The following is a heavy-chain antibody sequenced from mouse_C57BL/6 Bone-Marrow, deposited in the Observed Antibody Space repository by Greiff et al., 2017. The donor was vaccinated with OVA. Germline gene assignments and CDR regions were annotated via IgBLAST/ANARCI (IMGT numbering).Heavy chain of an antibody. V-gene: IGHV5-2*01. CDR3: ARHREKAMDY. D-gene: IGHD3-3*01. J-gene: IGHJ4*01. CDR2: INSDGGST. Sequence: EVKLVESGGGLVQPGESLKLSCESNEYEFPSHDMSWVRKTPEKRLELVAAINSDGGSTYYPEPMERRFIISRDNTMTTRYLQMSSLRSEDTALYYCARHREKAMDYWGQGTSVTVSS. CDR1: EYEFPSHD.